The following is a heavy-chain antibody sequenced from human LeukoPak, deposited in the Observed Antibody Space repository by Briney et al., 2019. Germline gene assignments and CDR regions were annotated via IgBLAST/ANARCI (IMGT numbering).Heavy chain of an antibody. CDR2: IKQDGSEK. V-gene: IGHV3-7*01. CDR3: ARDLAGPPQEAFDI. J-gene: IGHJ3*02. CDR1: GLTFSSYW. Sequence: GGSLRLSCAASGLTFSSYWMSWVRQAPGKGLEWVANIKQDGSEKHYVDSVTGRCTISRDNTKNSLYLQMNSLRADDTAVYYCARDLAGPPQEAFDIWGQGTMVTVSS.